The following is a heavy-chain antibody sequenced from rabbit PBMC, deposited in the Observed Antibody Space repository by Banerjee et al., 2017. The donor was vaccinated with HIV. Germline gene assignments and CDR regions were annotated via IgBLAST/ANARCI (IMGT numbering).Heavy chain of an antibody. V-gene: IGHV1S40*01. J-gene: IGHJ4*01. CDR3: ARDRSGGGWHFNL. Sequence: QSLEESGGDLVKPGASLTLTCTASGFSFSSSAYMCWVRQAPGKGLEWIACIYVGGSSTTYYANWAKGRFTISKTSSTTVTLQMTSLTAADTATYFCARDRSGGGWHFNLWGPGTLVTVS. CDR2: IYVGGSSTT. CDR1: GFSFSSSAY. D-gene: IGHD4-1*01.